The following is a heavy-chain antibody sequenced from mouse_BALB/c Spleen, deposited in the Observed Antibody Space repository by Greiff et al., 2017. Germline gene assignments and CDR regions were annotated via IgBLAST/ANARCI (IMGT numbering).Heavy chain of an antibody. Sequence: QVQLQQSGAELVKPGASVKLSCKASGYTFTSYWMHWVKQRPGQGLEWIGEINPSNGRTNYNEKFKSKATLTVDKSSSTAYMQLSSLTSEDSAVYYCARFPYDYDEDYAMDYWGQGTSVTVSS. J-gene: IGHJ4*01. D-gene: IGHD2-4*01. CDR2: INPSNGRT. CDR1: GYTFTSYW. V-gene: IGHV1S81*02. CDR3: ARFPYDYDEDYAMDY.